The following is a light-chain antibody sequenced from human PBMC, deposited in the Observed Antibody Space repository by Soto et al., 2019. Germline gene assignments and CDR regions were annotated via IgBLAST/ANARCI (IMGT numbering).Light chain of an antibody. Sequence: QSALTQPPSASGSPGQSVTISCTGTSSDVGGYNYVSWYQQHPGKAPKLMIYEVSKRPSGVPDRFSGSKSGNTASLTVSGLQAEDEVDYYCSSDAGSNTEFVFGGGNKLTVL. CDR3: SSDAGSNTEFV. J-gene: IGLJ2*01. V-gene: IGLV2-8*01. CDR2: EVS. CDR1: SSDVGGYNY.